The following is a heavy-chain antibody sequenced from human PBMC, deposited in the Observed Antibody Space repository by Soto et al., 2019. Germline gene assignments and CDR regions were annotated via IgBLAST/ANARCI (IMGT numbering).Heavy chain of an antibody. CDR2: ISAYNGNT. D-gene: IGHD2-2*01. Sequence: ASVKVSCKASGYTFTSYGISWVRQAPGQGLEWMGWISAYNGNTNYAQKLQGRVTMTTDTSTSTAYMELRSLRSDDTAVYYCARVVADIVLVPAAPYYFDYWGQGTLVPVSS. CDR1: GYTFTSYG. V-gene: IGHV1-18*01. CDR3: ARVVADIVLVPAAPYYFDY. J-gene: IGHJ4*02.